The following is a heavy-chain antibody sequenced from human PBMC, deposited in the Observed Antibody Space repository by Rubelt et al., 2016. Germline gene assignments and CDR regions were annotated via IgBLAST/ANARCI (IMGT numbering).Heavy chain of an antibody. CDR1: GFTVSSNY. CDR3: ARNWGFDY. CDR2: IYSGGST. J-gene: IGHJ4*02. Sequence: EVQLVESGGGLVQPGGSLRLSCAASGFTVSSNYMSWVRQAPGKGLEWVSVIYSGGSTYYADAVKGRFTISRGNSKNTLYLQRNSLRAEDTAVYYCARNWGFDYWGQGTLVTVSS. D-gene: IGHD7-27*01. V-gene: IGHV3-66*01.